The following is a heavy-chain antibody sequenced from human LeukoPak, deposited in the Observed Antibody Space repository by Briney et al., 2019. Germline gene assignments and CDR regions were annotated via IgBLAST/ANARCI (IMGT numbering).Heavy chain of an antibody. V-gene: IGHV3-53*01. CDR3: ARGLGYCTSTTCLLPFDY. CDR2: IYSGGST. CDR1: GLTVSTYY. Sequence: PGGSLRLSCAASGLTVSTYYMTWVRQAPGKGLECVSVIYSGGSTYYADSVKGRFTVSRGNSKNTLYLQMNSLRAEDTAMYYCARGLGYCTSTTCLLPFDYWGQGTLVTVSS. J-gene: IGHJ4*02. D-gene: IGHD2-2*01.